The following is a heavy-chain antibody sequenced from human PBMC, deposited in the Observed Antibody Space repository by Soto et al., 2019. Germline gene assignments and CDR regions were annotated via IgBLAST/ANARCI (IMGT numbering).Heavy chain of an antibody. CDR3: TRDIGGSGSY. D-gene: IGHD3-10*01. J-gene: IGHJ4*02. V-gene: IGHV3-74*01. Sequence: EVQLVESGGGLVQPGGSLRLSCAASGFTFRSYWMHWVRQAPGMGLVWVSRINEDGSHINYADSVKGRFTISRDNAKNTLYPQMDSLRAEDTAVYYCTRDIGGSGSYWGQGTLVTVSS. CDR2: INEDGSHI. CDR1: GFTFRSYW.